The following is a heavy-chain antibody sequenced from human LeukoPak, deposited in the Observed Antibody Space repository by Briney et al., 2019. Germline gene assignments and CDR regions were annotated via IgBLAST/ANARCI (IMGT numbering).Heavy chain of an antibody. CDR1: GFTFSSYA. CDR3: AKDPLVVVAATHQYFDL. J-gene: IGHJ2*01. D-gene: IGHD2-15*01. Sequence: PVGSLRLSSAPSGFTFSSYAMSWVRQAPGKGLGWVSAISGSGGSTYYADSVKGRFTISRDNSKNTLYLQMNSLRAEDTAVYYCAKDPLVVVAATHQYFDLWGRGTLVTVSS. V-gene: IGHV3-23*01. CDR2: ISGSGGST.